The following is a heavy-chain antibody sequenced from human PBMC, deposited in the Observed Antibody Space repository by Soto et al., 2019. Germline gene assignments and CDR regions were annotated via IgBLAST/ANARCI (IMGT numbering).Heavy chain of an antibody. CDR3: ARWDHDYGYLDV. D-gene: IGHD4-17*01. CDR2: TYYRSKWYN. V-gene: IGHV6-1*01. CDR1: GDSVSSNRGA. Sequence: QVQLQQSGPGLVKPSQTLSLTCDISGDSVSSNRGAWTWIRQSPSRGLEWLGRTYYRSKWYNEYGRSVKSRITINADTCKNQSSLQRNSVTPEDAAVYYCARWDHDYGYLDVWGLGTTVTVSS. J-gene: IGHJ6*02.